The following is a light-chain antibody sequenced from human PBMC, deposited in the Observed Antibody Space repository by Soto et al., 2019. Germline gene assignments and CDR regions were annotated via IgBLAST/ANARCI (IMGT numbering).Light chain of an antibody. V-gene: IGLV2-23*02. Sequence: QSVLTQPASVSGSPGQSITISCTGTSIDVGTYTLASWYRQYPGKAPKLLLYEVTKLPSGVSNRFSGSKSGNTASLTISGLQAEDEADYFCCSYAGSKTFVVFGGGTKVTVL. J-gene: IGLJ2*01. CDR1: SIDVGTYTL. CDR3: CSYAGSKTFVV. CDR2: EVT.